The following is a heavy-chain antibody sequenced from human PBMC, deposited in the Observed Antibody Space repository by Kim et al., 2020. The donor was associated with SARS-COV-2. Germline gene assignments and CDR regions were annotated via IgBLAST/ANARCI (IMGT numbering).Heavy chain of an antibody. Sequence: TQKCQGRVTITRDTPANTAYMDLRSLTFEDTAIYYCARDMNPTVYDYWGQGTLVTVSS. D-gene: IGHD4-4*01. V-gene: IGHV1-3*01. J-gene: IGHJ4*02. CDR3: ARDMNPTVYDY.